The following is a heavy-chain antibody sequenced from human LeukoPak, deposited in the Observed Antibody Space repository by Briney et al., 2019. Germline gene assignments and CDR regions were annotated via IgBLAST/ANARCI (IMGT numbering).Heavy chain of an antibody. Sequence: PGGTLRLSCAASGFSFSSHGMSWVRQAPGKGLEWVSGIIGGAGGTYYADSVKGRFTISRDNAKNTLYLQMNSLRAEDTAVYYCAKDLFACSSTSCYSQSHWGQGTLVTVSS. V-gene: IGHV3-23*01. CDR2: IIGGAGGT. CDR1: GFSFSSHG. CDR3: AKDLFACSSTSCYSQSH. J-gene: IGHJ4*02. D-gene: IGHD2-2*01.